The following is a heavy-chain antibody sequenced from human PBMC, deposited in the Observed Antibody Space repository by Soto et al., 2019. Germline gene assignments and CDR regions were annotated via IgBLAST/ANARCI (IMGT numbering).Heavy chain of an antibody. CDR3: ARGVLPAASYYYGMDV. CDR1: GYTFTSYD. Sequence: QVQLVQSGAEVKMPGASVKVSCKASGYTFTSYDINWVRQASGQGLEWMGWLNPKNGNTGYPQKFQGRVTMTRNTPIRTASMELSSLRSEDTAVYYCARGVLPAASYYYGMDVWGQGTTVTVSS. J-gene: IGHJ6*02. D-gene: IGHD2-2*01. V-gene: IGHV1-8*01. CDR2: LNPKNGNT.